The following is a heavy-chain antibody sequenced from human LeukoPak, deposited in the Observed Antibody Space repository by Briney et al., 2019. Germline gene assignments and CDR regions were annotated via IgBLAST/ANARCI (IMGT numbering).Heavy chain of an antibody. Sequence: KASETLSLTCTVSGYSISSGYYWGWIRQPPGKGLEWIGEINHSGSTNYNPSLKSRVIISVDTSKNQFSLKLSSVTAADTAVYYCARVDCGGTCYYSRGAFDIWGQGTMVTVSS. V-gene: IGHV4-38-2*02. CDR2: INHSGST. CDR1: GYSISSGYY. D-gene: IGHD2-15*01. CDR3: ARVDCGGTCYYSRGAFDI. J-gene: IGHJ3*02.